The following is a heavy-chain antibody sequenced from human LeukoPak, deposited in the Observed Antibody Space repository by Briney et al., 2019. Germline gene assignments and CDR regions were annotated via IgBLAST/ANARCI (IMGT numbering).Heavy chain of an antibody. Sequence: GASVKVSCKASGYTFTSYDINWVRQAPGQGLEWMGWMNPNSGNTGYAQKFQGRVTITRNTSISTAYMELSSLRSEDTAVYYCARGRRGERYYYDTSDAFDIWGQGTMVTVSS. J-gene: IGHJ3*02. CDR1: GYTFTSYD. CDR2: MNPNSGNT. CDR3: ARGRRGERYYYDTSDAFDI. V-gene: IGHV1-8*03. D-gene: IGHD3-22*01.